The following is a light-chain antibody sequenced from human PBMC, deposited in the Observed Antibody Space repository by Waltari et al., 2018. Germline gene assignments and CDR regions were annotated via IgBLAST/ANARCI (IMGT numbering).Light chain of an antibody. V-gene: IGLV2-11*01. CDR1: SSDVGGYNY. CDR3: CSYAGIFTLYV. Sequence: QSALTQPRSVSGSPGQSVTISCTGTSSDVGGYNYVSLYQQHPGKAPKLMIYDVTKRPSEVPDRFSGSKSGNTASLTISGLQAEDEADYYCCSYAGIFTLYVFGAGTKVTVL. CDR2: DVT. J-gene: IGLJ1*01.